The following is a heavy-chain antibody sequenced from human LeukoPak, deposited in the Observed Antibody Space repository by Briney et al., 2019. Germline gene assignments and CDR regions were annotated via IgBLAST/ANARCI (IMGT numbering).Heavy chain of an antibody. J-gene: IGHJ4*02. D-gene: IGHD3-3*01. Sequence: ASVKVSCKASGYTFTGYYMHWVRQAPGQGLEWMGWTNPNSGGTNYAQKFQGRVTMTRDTSISTAYMELSRLRSDDTAVYYCARGPDPNYDFWSGYPDYWGQGTLVTVSS. CDR3: ARGPDPNYDFWSGYPDY. CDR2: TNPNSGGT. V-gene: IGHV1-2*02. CDR1: GYTFTGYY.